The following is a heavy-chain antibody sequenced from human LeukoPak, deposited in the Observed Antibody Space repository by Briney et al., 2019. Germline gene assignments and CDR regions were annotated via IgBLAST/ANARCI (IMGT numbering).Heavy chain of an antibody. CDR2: ISSSSSYI. J-gene: IGHJ3*02. CDR3: ARDTGYCGGDCYSADAFDI. V-gene: IGHV3-21*01. D-gene: IGHD2-21*02. Sequence: GGSLRLSCAASGFTFSSYSMNWVRQAPGKGLEWVSSISSSSSYIYYADSVKGRFTISRDNAKNSLYPQMNSLRAEDTAVYYCARDTGYCGGDCYSADAFDIWGQGTMVTVSS. CDR1: GFTFSSYS.